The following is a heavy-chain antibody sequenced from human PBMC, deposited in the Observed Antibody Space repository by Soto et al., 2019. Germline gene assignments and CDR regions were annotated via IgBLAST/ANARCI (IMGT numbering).Heavy chain of an antibody. D-gene: IGHD3-10*01. CDR3: ATYYGSGSYFPDHYYYGMDV. V-gene: IGHV3-48*01. J-gene: IGHJ6*02. Sequence: GGSLRLSWAASGFTFSSYSMNWVRQAPGKGLEWVSYISSSSSTIYYADSVKGRFTISRDNAKNSLYLQMNSLRAEDTAVYYCATYYGSGSYFPDHYYYGMDVWGQGTTVTVSS. CDR2: ISSSSSTI. CDR1: GFTFSSYS.